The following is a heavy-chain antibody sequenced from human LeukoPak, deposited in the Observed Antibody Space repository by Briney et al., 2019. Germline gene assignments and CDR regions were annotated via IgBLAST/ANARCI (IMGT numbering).Heavy chain of an antibody. CDR1: GFTFSSYA. CDR2: ISGSGGST. CDR3: AKDLPTNIVVVVAADY. V-gene: IGHV3-23*01. J-gene: IGHJ4*02. D-gene: IGHD2-15*01. Sequence: GGSLRLSCAASGFTFSSYAMSWVRQAPGKGLEWVSAISGSGGSTYYADSVKGRFTISRDNSKNTLYLQMNSLRAEDTAVYYCAKDLPTNIVVVVAADYWGQGTLVTVSS.